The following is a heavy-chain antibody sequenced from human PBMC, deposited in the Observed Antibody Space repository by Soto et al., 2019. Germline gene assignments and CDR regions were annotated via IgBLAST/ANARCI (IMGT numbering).Heavy chain of an antibody. CDR2: IRSKANSYAT. V-gene: IGHV3-73*02. Sequence: EVQLVESGGGLVQPGGSLKLSCAASGFTFSGSAMHWVRQASGKGLEWVGRIRSKANSYATAYAASVKGRFTISRDDSKNTAYLQMNSLKTEDTAVYYCTSGWELRSDAFDIWGQGTMVTVSS. J-gene: IGHJ3*02. CDR1: GFTFSGSA. D-gene: IGHD1-26*01. CDR3: TSGWELRSDAFDI.